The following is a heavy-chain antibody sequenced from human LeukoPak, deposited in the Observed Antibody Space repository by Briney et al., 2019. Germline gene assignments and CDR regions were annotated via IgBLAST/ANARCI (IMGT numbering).Heavy chain of an antibody. V-gene: IGHV3-15*07. CDR2: IESKADRGTT. CDR3: TTGIRSGYYPY. CDR1: GFTFTNAW. Sequence: PGGSLRLSCEASGFTFTNAWMTWVRQAPGKGLEWVGRIESKADRGTTDYAVPVKGRFTISRDDSKNTLYLQMNSLKTEDTAVYYCTTGIRSGYYPYWGQGTLVTVSS. D-gene: IGHD3-22*01. J-gene: IGHJ4*02.